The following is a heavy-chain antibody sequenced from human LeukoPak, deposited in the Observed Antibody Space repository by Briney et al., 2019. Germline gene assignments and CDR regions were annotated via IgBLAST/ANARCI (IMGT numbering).Heavy chain of an antibody. Sequence: GGSLRLSCAASRSTLGDYWMNWVRQAPAKGLEWVANIKLDGSEKYNVDSLKGRFTIYRDNAKNSLFLQMNNLRAEDTAVYYCARVRGWHDYFDFWGQGTRVTVSS. D-gene: IGHD6-19*01. CDR2: IKLDGSEK. J-gene: IGHJ4*02. V-gene: IGHV3-7*01. CDR1: RSTLGDYW. CDR3: ARVRGWHDYFDF.